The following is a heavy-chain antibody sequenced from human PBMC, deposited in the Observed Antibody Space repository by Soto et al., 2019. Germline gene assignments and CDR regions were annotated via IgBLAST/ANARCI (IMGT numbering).Heavy chain of an antibody. V-gene: IGHV3-30*18. D-gene: IGHD3-22*01. CDR2: ISHDGSNK. J-gene: IGHJ4*02. CDR3: AKGSPWDTVVVITH. CDR1: GFTFSSYG. Sequence: QVQLVESGGGVVQPGRSLRLSCAASGFTFSSYGMHWVCQAPGKGLEWVAVISHDGSNKYYADSVKGRFTISRDNSKNTLSLQMNSLRAEDTVVYYCAKGSPWDTVVVITHWGQGTLVTVSS.